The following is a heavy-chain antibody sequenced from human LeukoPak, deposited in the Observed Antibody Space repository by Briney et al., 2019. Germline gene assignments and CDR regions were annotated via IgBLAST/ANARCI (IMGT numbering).Heavy chain of an antibody. CDR3: AKTHYDLLDV. V-gene: IGHV3-23*01. CDR1: GFTFSTSP. D-gene: IGHD5-12*01. Sequence: PAGSLSLTCAASGFTFSTSPMSWIRQPPGKGLEWVSAMNDGPGAKFYRDAVRGRFTISRDDSKSTLYLEMNSLTPEDTGTYYCAKTHYDLLDVWGQGTTVTVSS. CDR2: MNDGPGAK. J-gene: IGHJ6*02.